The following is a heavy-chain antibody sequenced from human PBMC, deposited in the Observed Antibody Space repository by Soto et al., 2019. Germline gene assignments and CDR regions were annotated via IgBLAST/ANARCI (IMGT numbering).Heavy chain of an antibody. V-gene: IGHV1-8*01. CDR2: TNPDSGHT. Sequence: QVQLVQSGAEVKKPGASVKVSCKASGYGFTTYNINWVRQAPGQGLEWMGWTNPDSGHTGYAQKFQGRITMTRDTSISTAYMELRSLRSEDTAIYYWARGHNWFDPWGQGTLVTVSS. CDR1: GYGFTTYN. J-gene: IGHJ5*02. CDR3: ARGHNWFDP.